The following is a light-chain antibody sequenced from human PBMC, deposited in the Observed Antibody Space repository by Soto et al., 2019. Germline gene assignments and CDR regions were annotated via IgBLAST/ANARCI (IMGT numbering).Light chain of an antibody. CDR2: GAS. V-gene: IGKV3-15*01. Sequence: IWMTQSPATLSVSPGERATLSCRASRGIRSNLAWHQQKPGQAPRLLIYGASTRATGIPARLSGSGSGTDFTLTISRLAPEDSAVYYCQQYGTSGTFGQGTKVDIK. CDR1: RGIRSN. CDR3: QQYGTSGT. J-gene: IGKJ1*01.